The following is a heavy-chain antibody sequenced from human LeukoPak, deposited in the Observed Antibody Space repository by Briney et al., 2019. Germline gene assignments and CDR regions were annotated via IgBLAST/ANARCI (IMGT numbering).Heavy chain of an antibody. CDR2: INQDGSKE. V-gene: IGHV3-7*01. CDR1: GFTFSNYW. CDR3: VRDGGVSGYDLLDY. D-gene: IGHD5-12*01. J-gene: IGHJ4*02. Sequence: GGSLRLSCAASGFTFSNYWMTWVRQAPGKGLEWVAHINQDGSKEYYMDSVKARFTISRDNAKNSLSLQKNSLRAEDTAVYYCVRDGGVSGYDLLDYWGQGTLVTVSS.